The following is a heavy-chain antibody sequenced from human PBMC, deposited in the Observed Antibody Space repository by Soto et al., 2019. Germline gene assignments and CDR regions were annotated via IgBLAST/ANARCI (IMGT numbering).Heavy chain of an antibody. CDR1: GGSISSYY. CDR2: IYYSGST. D-gene: IGHD6-19*01. Sequence: SETLSLTCTVSGGSISSYYWSWIRQPPGKGLEWIGYIYYSGSTNYNPSLKSRVTISVDTSKNQFSLKLSSVTAADTAVYYCARHSRDTYSSGWTDFDYWGQGTLVTVSS. J-gene: IGHJ4*02. CDR3: ARHSRDTYSSGWTDFDY. V-gene: IGHV4-59*08.